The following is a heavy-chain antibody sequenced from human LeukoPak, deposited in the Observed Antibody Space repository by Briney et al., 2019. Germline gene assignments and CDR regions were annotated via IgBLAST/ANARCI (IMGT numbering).Heavy chain of an antibody. CDR1: GGSISSSSYY. V-gene: IGHV4-39*01. J-gene: IGHJ4*02. Sequence: GSLRLSCTVSGGSISSSSYYWDWIRQPPGKGLEWIGSIFYGGNTYYNPSLKSRVTISVDTSKNQFSLKLSSVTAADTAVYYCACSTDSSRYFFDYWGQGTLVTVSS. CDR2: IFYGGNT. D-gene: IGHD3-22*01. CDR3: ACSTDSSRYFFDY.